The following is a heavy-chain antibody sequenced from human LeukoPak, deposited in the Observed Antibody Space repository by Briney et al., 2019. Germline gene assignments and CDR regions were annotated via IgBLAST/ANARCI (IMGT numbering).Heavy chain of an antibody. Sequence: GGSLRLSCAASGFTFSSYAVSWVRQAPGKGLEWVSAISGSGGSTYYADSVKGRFTISRDNSKNTLYLQMNSLRAEDTAVYYCAKDTTARYYYFDYWGQGTLVTVSS. J-gene: IGHJ4*02. CDR1: GFTFSSYA. D-gene: IGHD1-26*01. CDR3: AKDTTARYYYFDY. CDR2: ISGSGGST. V-gene: IGHV3-23*01.